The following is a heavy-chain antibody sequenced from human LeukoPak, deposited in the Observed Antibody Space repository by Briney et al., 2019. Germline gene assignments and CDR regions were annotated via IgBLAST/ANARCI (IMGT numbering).Heavy chain of an antibody. D-gene: IGHD2-2*02. CDR2: ISGSGGST. Sequence: GGSLRLSCAASGFTFSSYAMSWVRQAPGKGLEWVSAISGSGGSTYYADSVKGWFTISRDNSKNTLYLQMNSLRAEDTAVYYCAKGGYCSSTSCYTNWFDPWGQGTLVTVSS. V-gene: IGHV3-23*01. J-gene: IGHJ5*02. CDR3: AKGGYCSSTSCYTNWFDP. CDR1: GFTFSSYA.